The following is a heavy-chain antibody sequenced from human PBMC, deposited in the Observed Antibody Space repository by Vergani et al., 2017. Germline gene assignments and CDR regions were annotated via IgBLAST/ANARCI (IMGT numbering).Heavy chain of an antibody. CDR3: ARTGGELLEGFDY. D-gene: IGHD1-26*01. V-gene: IGHV1-69*01. CDR2: IIPIFGTA. CDR1: GYTFTGYY. J-gene: IGHJ4*02. Sequence: QVQLVQSGAEVKKPGASVKVSCKASGYTFTGYYMHWVRQAPGQGLEWLGGIIPIFGTANYAQKFQGRVTITADESTSTAYMELSSLRSEDTAVYYCARTGGELLEGFDYWGQGTLVTVSS.